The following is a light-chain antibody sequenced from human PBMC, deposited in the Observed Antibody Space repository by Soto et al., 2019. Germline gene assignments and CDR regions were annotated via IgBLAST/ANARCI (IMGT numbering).Light chain of an antibody. CDR2: RNN. Sequence: QAVLTQPPSASGTPGQRGTISCSGSSSNIGSNYVYWYQQLPGTAPKLRIYRNNQRPSGVPDRFSGSKSGTSASLAISGLRSEDEADYYCAAWDDSLSGPVFGTGTKVTVL. CDR3: AAWDDSLSGPV. CDR1: SSNIGSNY. V-gene: IGLV1-47*01. J-gene: IGLJ1*01.